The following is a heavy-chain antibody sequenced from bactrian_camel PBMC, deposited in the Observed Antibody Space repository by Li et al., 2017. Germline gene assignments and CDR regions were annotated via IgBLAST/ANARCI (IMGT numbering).Heavy chain of an antibody. CDR2: ISSDNST. J-gene: IGHJ6*01. V-gene: IGHV3S55*01. CDR1: GLTFDDHD. CDR3: TADPYAVVAGSRTCAGY. D-gene: IGHD6*01. Sequence: VQLVESGGGSVQAGGSLRHSCTASGLTFDDHDMGWYRQAPECELVSTISSDNSTYYADSVEGRFTISRDNAKRTVYLQMNSLKPEDTGVYYCTADPYAVVAGSRTCAGYSSRGTQFTVS.